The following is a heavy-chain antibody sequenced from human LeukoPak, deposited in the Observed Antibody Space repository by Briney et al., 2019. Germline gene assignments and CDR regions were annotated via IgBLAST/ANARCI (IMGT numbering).Heavy chain of an antibody. V-gene: IGHV3-7*01. Sequence: GGSLRLSCAASGFTFSSFAMHWVRQAPGKGLEWVANMKLDGGEAYYVDSVKGRFTISRDNAKNSLYLQMRSLRAEDTAVYYCARTLGPYYGLYYFDSWGQGTLVTVSS. D-gene: IGHD3-10*01. CDR3: ARTLGPYYGLYYFDS. J-gene: IGHJ4*02. CDR1: GFTFSSFA. CDR2: MKLDGGEA.